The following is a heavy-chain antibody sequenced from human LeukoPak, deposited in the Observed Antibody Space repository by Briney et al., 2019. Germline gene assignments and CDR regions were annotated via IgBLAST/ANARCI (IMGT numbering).Heavy chain of an antibody. CDR2: ISYSSSYI. CDR1: GFTFSNYS. Sequence: GGSLRLSCAASGFTFSNYSMNWVRQAPGKWLEWVSSISYSSSYIYYADSVKGRFTISRDNAKNSLYLQMNSLRAEDTAVYYCAELGITMIGGVWGKGTTVTISS. D-gene: IGHD3-10*02. V-gene: IGHV3-21*01. J-gene: IGHJ6*04. CDR3: AELGITMIGGV.